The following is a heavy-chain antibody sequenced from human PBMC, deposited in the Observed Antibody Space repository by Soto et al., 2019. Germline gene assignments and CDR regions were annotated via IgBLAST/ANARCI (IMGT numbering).Heavy chain of an antibody. CDR1: GGSISSYY. CDR3: ARVVNYDILTGIYYGMDV. Sequence: SETLSLTCTVSGGSISSYYWSWIRQPPGKGLEWIGYIYYSGSTNYNPSLKSRVTISVDTSKNQFSLKLSSVTAADTAVYYCARVVNYDILTGIYYGMDVWGQGTTVTVSS. V-gene: IGHV4-59*01. J-gene: IGHJ6*02. D-gene: IGHD3-9*01. CDR2: IYYSGST.